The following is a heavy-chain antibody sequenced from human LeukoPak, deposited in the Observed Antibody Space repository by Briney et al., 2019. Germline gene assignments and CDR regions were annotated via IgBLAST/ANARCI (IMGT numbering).Heavy chain of an antibody. J-gene: IGHJ3*02. Sequence: GGSLRLSCAASGFTFDDYAMHWVRHAPGKGLEWVSGISWNSGSIGYADSVKGRFTISRDNAKNSLYLQMNSLRAEDTALYYCAKDDDFWSGYPGAFDIWGQGTMVTVSS. CDR3: AKDDDFWSGYPGAFDI. V-gene: IGHV3-9*01. CDR1: GFTFDDYA. CDR2: ISWNSGSI. D-gene: IGHD3-3*01.